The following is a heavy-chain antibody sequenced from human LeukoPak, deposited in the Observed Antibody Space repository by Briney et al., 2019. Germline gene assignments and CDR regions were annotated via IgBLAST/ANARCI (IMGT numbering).Heavy chain of an antibody. CDR3: AKTEYYYYMDV. Sequence: GGSLRLSCAASGFTFSSYSMNWVRQAPGKGLEWVSYISSSSSTIYYADSVKGRFTISRDNAKNSLYLQMNSLRAEDTAVYYCAKTEYYYYMDVWGKGTTVTVSS. V-gene: IGHV3-48*01. CDR1: GFTFSSYS. CDR2: ISSSSSTI. J-gene: IGHJ6*03.